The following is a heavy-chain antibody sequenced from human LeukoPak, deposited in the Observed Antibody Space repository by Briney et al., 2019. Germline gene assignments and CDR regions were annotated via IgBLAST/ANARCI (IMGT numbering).Heavy chain of an antibody. J-gene: IGHJ6*03. CDR2: ISYSGTT. CDR3: ARSSIAARVVDYMDA. V-gene: IGHV4-30-4*07. D-gene: IGHD6-6*01. Sequence: SETLSLTCAVSGGSISSGGYSWSWIRQPPGKGLEWIGYISYSGTTYYNPSLKSRVSISVDTSKNQFSLKLSSVTAADTAVYYCARSSIAARVVDYMDAWGKGTTVTVSS. CDR1: GGSISSGGYS.